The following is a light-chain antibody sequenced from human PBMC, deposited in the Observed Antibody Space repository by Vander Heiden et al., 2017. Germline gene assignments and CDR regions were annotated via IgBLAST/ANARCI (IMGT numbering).Light chain of an antibody. J-gene: IGKJ1*01. CDR2: SAS. CDR1: QSISNY. Sequence: DIQITHSPSYLAASVGDRVTETCRARQSISNYLNGCQQRPGKAPKVLIYSASSLQSGVPSRVSGSGSGTDFTLTISSLQPEDFASYYCQQSYSFPWTFGPGTKVEI. V-gene: IGKV1-39*01. CDR3: QQSYSFPWT.